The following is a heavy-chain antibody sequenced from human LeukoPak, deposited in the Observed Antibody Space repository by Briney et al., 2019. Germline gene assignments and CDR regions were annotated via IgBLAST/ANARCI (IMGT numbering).Heavy chain of an antibody. CDR1: GYSFTSYW. CDR2: IYPGDSDT. Sequence: GESLKISCKGSGYSFTSYWIGWVRQMPGKGLEWMGIIYPGDSDTRYSPSFRGQVTISADKSISTAYLQWSGLKASDTAMYYCASAPVNHYFDYWGQGTLVTVSS. J-gene: IGHJ4*02. CDR3: ASAPVNHYFDY. D-gene: IGHD2/OR15-2a*01. V-gene: IGHV5-51*01.